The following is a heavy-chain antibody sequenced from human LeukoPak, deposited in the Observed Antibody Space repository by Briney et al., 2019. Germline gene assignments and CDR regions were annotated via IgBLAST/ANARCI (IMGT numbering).Heavy chain of an antibody. Sequence: ASVKVSCKASGGTFSSYAISWVRQAPGQGLEWMGGIIPIFGTANYAQKFQGRVTITADESTSTAYMELSSLRSEDTAVYYCASQSPPDSSGWYGEPFDIWGQGTMLTVPS. CDR1: GGTFSSYA. CDR3: ASQSPPDSSGWYGEPFDI. V-gene: IGHV1-69*13. CDR2: IIPIFGTA. D-gene: IGHD6-19*01. J-gene: IGHJ3*02.